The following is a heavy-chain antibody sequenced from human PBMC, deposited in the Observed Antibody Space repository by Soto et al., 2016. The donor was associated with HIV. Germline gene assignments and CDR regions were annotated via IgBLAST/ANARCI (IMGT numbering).Heavy chain of an antibody. CDR3: ARGHYYYDTNYFDY. J-gene: IGHJ4*02. Sequence: VQLVESGGGVVQPGRSLRLSCAASGFTFSSYGMHWVRQAPGKGLEWVAVLSYDGNNKYYADSVKGRFTTSRDNSNNTLYVHINSLRPEDTAVYYCARGHYYYDTNYFDYWAREPWSPSPQ. D-gene: IGHD3-22*01. CDR1: GFTFSSYG. V-gene: IGHV3-30*19. CDR2: LSYDGNNK.